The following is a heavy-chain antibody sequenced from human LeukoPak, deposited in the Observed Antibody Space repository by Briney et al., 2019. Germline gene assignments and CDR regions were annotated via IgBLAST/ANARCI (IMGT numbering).Heavy chain of an antibody. CDR2: IKSKTEGGTT. CDR3: TKRRGFSGYGNFDY. V-gene: IGHV3-15*01. CDR1: GFTVSSNY. J-gene: IGHJ4*02. D-gene: IGHD5-12*01. Sequence: PGGSLRLSCAASGFTVSSNYMSWVRQAPGKGLEWIGRIKSKTEGGTTDYAAPVKGRFTISRDDSKNTVYLQMNSLEAEDTAVYYCTKRRGFSGYGNFDYWGQGTLVSVSS.